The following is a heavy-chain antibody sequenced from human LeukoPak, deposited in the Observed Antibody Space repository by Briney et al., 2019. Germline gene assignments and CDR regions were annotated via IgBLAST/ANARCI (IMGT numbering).Heavy chain of an antibody. D-gene: IGHD3-10*01. J-gene: IGHJ4*02. CDR1: GFTFSSYG. CDR2: ISGSGGST. Sequence: QAGGSLRLSCAASGFTFSSYGMSWVRQAPGKGLEWVSSISGSGGSTYYADSVKGRFTISRDNSKNTLYLQMNSLRAEDTAVYYCAKLGTPHPGGFGELFWGRWGSYIFDYWGQGTLVTVSS. CDR3: AKLGTPHPGGFGELFWGRWGSYIFDY. V-gene: IGHV3-23*01.